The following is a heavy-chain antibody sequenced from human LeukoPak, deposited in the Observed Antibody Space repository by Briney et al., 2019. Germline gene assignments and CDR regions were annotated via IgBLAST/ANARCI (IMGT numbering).Heavy chain of an antibody. CDR3: ATGGEWNDVLPFDY. CDR2: FDPEDGET. CDR1: GYTLTELS. Sequence: ASVKVSCKVSGYTLTELSMHWVRQAPGKGLEWMGGFDPEDGETIYAQKFQGRVTMTEDTSTDTAYMELSSLRSEDTAVYYCATGGEWNDVLPFDYWGQGTLVTVSS. D-gene: IGHD1-1*01. V-gene: IGHV1-24*01. J-gene: IGHJ4*02.